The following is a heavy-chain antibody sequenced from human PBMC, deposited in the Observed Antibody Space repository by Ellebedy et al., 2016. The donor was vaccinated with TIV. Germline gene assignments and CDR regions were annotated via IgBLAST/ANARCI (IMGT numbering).Heavy chain of an antibody. V-gene: IGHV3-48*02. Sequence: PGGSLRLSCAGSGFNFGAYSINWVRQAPGKGLEWLSYIAGRTSLIYYANSVKGRFTISRDNAKKSVFLQMNSLGDEDTAVYYCVRWGEYEGRDLWGQGTLVSVSS. J-gene: IGHJ5*02. CDR1: GFNFGAYS. CDR2: IAGRTSLI. CDR3: VRWGEYEGRDL. D-gene: IGHD2/OR15-2a*01.